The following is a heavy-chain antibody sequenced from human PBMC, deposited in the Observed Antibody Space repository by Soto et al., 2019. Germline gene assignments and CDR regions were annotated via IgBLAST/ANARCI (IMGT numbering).Heavy chain of an antibody. CDR1: GFTFSSYG. Sequence: GGSLRLSCAASGFTFSSYGMHWVRQAPGKGLEWVAVIWYDGSNKYYADSVKGRFTISRDNSKNTLYLQMNSLRAEDTAGYYCARTPSPPPFWSGYQDKDDAFDIWGQGTMVTVSS. V-gene: IGHV3-33*01. D-gene: IGHD3-3*01. CDR3: ARTPSPPPFWSGYQDKDDAFDI. CDR2: IWYDGSNK. J-gene: IGHJ3*02.